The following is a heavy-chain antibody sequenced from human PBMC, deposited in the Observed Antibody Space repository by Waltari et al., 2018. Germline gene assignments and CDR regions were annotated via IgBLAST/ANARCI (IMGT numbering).Heavy chain of an antibody. V-gene: IGHV4-59*01. CDR1: AGSISSYY. Sequence: QVQLQESGPGRVKPSETLSLTCTVSAGSISSYYWSWIRQPPGKGLEWIGYIHYSGSTNYNPSLRSRVTMSIDTSKNQFSLGLSSVTAADTAVYYCARAPGVRVGFDFWGQGTLVTVSS. J-gene: IGHJ4*02. D-gene: IGHD3-22*01. CDR3: ARAPGVRVGFDF. CDR2: IHYSGST.